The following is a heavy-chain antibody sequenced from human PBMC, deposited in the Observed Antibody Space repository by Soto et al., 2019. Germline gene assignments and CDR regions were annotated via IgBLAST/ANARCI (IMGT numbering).Heavy chain of an antibody. CDR3: ARDRAIVATIFDY. CDR2: ISSSSSTI. V-gene: IGHV3-48*01. D-gene: IGHD5-12*01. CDR1: GFTFSSYS. Sequence: EVQLVESGGGLVQPGGSLRLSCAASGFTFSSYSMNWVRQAPGKGLEWVSYISSSSSTIYYADSVKGRFTISRDNAKNSLYLQMNSLRAEDTAVYYCARDRAIVATIFDYWGQGTLVTVSS. J-gene: IGHJ4*02.